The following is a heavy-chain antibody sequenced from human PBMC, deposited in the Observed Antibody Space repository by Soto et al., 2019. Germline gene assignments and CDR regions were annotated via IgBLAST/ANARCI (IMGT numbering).Heavy chain of an antibody. CDR2: IGVGTGNT. J-gene: IGHJ5*02. CDR1: GFTFASSA. CDR3: AEVRLQACPYKWFEP. D-gene: IGHD2-21*02. Sequence: QMQLVQSGPEVKKPGTSVKVSCKASGFTFASSAIQWVRQARGHRLEWIGWIGVGTGNTNYAQKFQARVTITRDMSTSITYIGLNSLISEDTAVYYCAEVRLQACPYKWFEPWGQGTLVTVSS. V-gene: IGHV1-58*02.